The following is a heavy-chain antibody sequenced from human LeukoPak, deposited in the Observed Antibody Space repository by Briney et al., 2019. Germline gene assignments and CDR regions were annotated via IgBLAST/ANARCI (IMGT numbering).Heavy chain of an antibody. CDR2: ISGGGGST. D-gene: IGHD3-22*01. J-gene: IGHJ4*02. Sequence: GGSLRLSCAASGFTFDSYAMSWVRQAPGKGLEWVSVISGGGGSTYYADSVKGRFTISRDNSKNTLYLQMNSLRAEDTAVYYCAKMVGSSGYYIYYLDYRGQGTLVTVSS. CDR1: GFTFDSYA. CDR3: AKMVGSSGYYIYYLDY. V-gene: IGHV3-23*01.